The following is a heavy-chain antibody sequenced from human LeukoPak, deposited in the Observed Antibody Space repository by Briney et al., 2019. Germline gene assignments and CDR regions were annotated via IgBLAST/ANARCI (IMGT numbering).Heavy chain of an antibody. V-gene: IGHV3-73*01. CDR2: TTSKADSYAT. CDR3: TRLPTLKTFDY. Sequence: GGSLRLSCAASGFTFSDSPMHWVRQASGKGLEWVGRTTSKADSYATAYAESVKGRFTISRDDSKNTAYLQMNSLQTEDTAVYYCTRLPTLKTFDYWGHGVLVTVSS. J-gene: IGHJ4*01. D-gene: IGHD4-17*01. CDR1: GFTFSDSP.